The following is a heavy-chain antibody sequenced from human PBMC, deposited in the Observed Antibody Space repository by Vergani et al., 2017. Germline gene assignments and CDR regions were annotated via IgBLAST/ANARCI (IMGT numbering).Heavy chain of an antibody. D-gene: IGHD2-8*02. V-gene: IGHV4-59*08. CDR1: GDSISSYY. CDR3: TRPLPYCTSDNCPDI. Sequence: QVQLQESGPGLVKPSETLSLTCTVSGDSISSYYWSWIRQPPGKGLECVGYIYYSGSTNYNPSLKSRVTIPVETSKTQFSLKLNSVTVADTAVYYCTRPLPYCTSDNCPDIWGQGTLVTVSA. J-gene: IGHJ5*02. CDR2: IYYSGST.